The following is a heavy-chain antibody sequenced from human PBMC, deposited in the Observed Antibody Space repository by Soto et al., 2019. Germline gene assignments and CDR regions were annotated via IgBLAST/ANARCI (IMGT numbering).Heavy chain of an antibody. CDR3: ARDLIAAPRKERFGMDV. D-gene: IGHD6-13*01. V-gene: IGHV3-21*01. Sequence: GGSLRLSCAASGFTFSSYSMNWVRQAPGKGLEWVSSISSSSSYIYYADSVKGRFTISRDNAKNSLYLQMNSLRAEDTAVYYCARDLIAAPRKERFGMDVWGQGTTVTVSS. J-gene: IGHJ6*02. CDR1: GFTFSSYS. CDR2: ISSSSSYI.